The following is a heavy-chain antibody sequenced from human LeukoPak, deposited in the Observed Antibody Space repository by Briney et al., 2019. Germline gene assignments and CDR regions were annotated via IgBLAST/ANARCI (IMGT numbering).Heavy chain of an antibody. CDR1: GFTFSTYW. D-gene: IGHD2-15*01. CDR3: AKDYTGSSDN. CDR2: ITSDGSGT. J-gene: IGHJ4*02. V-gene: IGHV3-74*01. Sequence: GGSLRLSCAASGFTFSTYWMHWVRQAPGKGLVWVSRITSDGSGTTYADSVKGRFTISRDNAKSMLYLQMNSLRAEDTALYYCAKDYTGSSDNWGQGTLVTVSS.